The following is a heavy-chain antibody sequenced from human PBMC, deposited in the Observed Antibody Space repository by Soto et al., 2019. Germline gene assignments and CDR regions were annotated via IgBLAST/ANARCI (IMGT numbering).Heavy chain of an antibody. CDR1: GGTFSSYV. CDR3: ARGYCSSPTCYTTYSEFAIYFDY. V-gene: IGHV1-69*01. J-gene: IGHJ4*02. Sequence: QVQLVQSGAEVKKPGSSVKLSCKASGGTFSSYVISWVRQAPGQGLEWMGGIIPLFGTANYEQKLQGRVTITADESTTTVYMERRGLSSDDTAVYYCARGYCSSPTCYTTYSEFAIYFDYWGQGTLVTVSS. CDR2: IIPLFGTA. D-gene: IGHD2-2*02.